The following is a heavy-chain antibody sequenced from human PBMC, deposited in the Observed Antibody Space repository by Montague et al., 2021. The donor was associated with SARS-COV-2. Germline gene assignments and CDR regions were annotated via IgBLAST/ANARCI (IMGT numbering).Heavy chain of an antibody. Sequence: PALVKPTQTLTLTRTFSGFSLSTSGMCVSWIRQPPGKALEWLALIDWXXXKYYSTSLKTRLTISKDTSKNQVVLTMTNMDPVDTATYYCARIRDYDILTGSYSGFDYWGQGTLVTVSS. CDR2: IDWXXXK. V-gene: IGHV2-70*01. D-gene: IGHD3-9*01. CDR1: GFSLSTSGMC. CDR3: ARIRDYDILTGSYSGFDY. J-gene: IGHJ4*02.